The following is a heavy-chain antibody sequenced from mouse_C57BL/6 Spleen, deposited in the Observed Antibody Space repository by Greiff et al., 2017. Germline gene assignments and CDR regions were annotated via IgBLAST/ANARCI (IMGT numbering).Heavy chain of an antibody. Sequence: QVQLQQSGAELAKPGASVKLSCKASGYTFTSYWMHWVKQRPGQGLEWIGMIHPNSGSTNYNEKFKSKATLTVDKSSSTAYMQLSSLTSEDSAVYYCAREDYGSSYVGYFDVWGTGTTVTVSS. J-gene: IGHJ1*03. V-gene: IGHV1-64*01. CDR2: IHPNSGST. D-gene: IGHD1-1*01. CDR3: AREDYGSSYVGYFDV. CDR1: GYTFTSYW.